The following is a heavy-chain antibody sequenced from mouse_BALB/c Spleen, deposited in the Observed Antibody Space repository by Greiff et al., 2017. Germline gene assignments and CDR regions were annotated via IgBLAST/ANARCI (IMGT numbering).Heavy chain of an antibody. D-gene: IGHD2-10*01. J-gene: IGHJ3*01. V-gene: IGHV1S29*02. CDR2: IYPYNGGT. Sequence: VQLQQSGPELVKPGASVKISCKASGYTFTDYNMHWVKQSHGKSLEWIGYIYPYNGGTGYNQKFKSKATLTVDNSSSTAYMELRSLTSEDSAVYYCAREGAYYGTSWFAYWGQGTLVTVSA. CDR1: GYTFTDYN. CDR3: AREGAYYGTSWFAY.